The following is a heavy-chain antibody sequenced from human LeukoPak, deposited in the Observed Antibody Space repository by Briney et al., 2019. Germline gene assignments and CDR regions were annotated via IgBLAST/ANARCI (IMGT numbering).Heavy chain of an antibody. CDR2: IYYRGST. J-gene: IGHJ4*02. V-gene: IGHV4-59*08. Sequence: SETLSLTCAVYGGSFSGYYWSWIRQPPGKGLEWIAYIYYRGSTNYNPSLKSRVTISVDTSKNQFSLKLNSVTAADTAVYYCARHGDLDTADYFDYWGQGILVTVSS. CDR3: ARHGDLDTADYFDY. CDR1: GGSFSGYY.